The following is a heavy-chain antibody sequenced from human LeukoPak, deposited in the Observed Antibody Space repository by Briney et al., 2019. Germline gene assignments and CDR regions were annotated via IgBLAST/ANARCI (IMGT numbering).Heavy chain of an antibody. CDR2: ISGSGAVI. D-gene: IGHD5-18*01. V-gene: IGHV3-48*03. CDR1: GXTFSSYG. J-gene: IGHJ4*02. CDR3: ASLRGYNFGPFDY. Sequence: PGGSLRLSGAASGXTFSSYGMNWVRQAPGKGLEWVSYISGSGAVIHYADSVKGRFTISRDNAKNSLYLQMNSLRVEDTAVYYCASLRGYNFGPFDYWGQGTLVTVSS.